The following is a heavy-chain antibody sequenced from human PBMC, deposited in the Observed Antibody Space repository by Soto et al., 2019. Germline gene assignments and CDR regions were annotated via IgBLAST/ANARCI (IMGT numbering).Heavy chain of an antibody. CDR2: INHSGST. D-gene: IGHD3-22*01. J-gene: IGHJ3*02. Sequence: PSETLSLTCAVYGGSFSGYYWSWIRQPPGKGLEWIGEINHSGSTNYNPSLKSRVTISVDTSKNQFSPKLSSVTAADTAVYYCARGQTYYYDSSGYYFDAFDIWGQGTMVTVSS. CDR3: ARGQTYYYDSSGYYFDAFDI. V-gene: IGHV4-34*01. CDR1: GGSFSGYY.